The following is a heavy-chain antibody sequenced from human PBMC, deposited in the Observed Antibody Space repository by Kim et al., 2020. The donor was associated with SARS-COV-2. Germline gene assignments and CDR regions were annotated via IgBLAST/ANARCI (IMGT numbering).Heavy chain of an antibody. D-gene: IGHD6-19*01. CDR2: INYSGNS. Sequence: SETLSLTCTVSGGSISSSSYYWGWIRQPPGKGLEWIGSINYSGNSYYNPSLKSRVTISVDTSKTQFSLKLSSLTAADTAVYYCASPSSGWSSFDYWGLGTLVTVSS. CDR3: ASPSSGWSSFDY. J-gene: IGHJ4*02. CDR1: GGSISSSSYY. V-gene: IGHV4-39*01.